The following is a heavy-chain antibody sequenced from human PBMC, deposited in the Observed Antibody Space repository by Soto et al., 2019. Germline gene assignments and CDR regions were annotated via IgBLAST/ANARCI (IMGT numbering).Heavy chain of an antibody. J-gene: IGHJ6*02. CDR2: MSFDGNHQ. D-gene: IGHD2-8*02. V-gene: IGHV3-30*03. CDR1: GFTINRND. CDR3: ASCARFPLVGVVYSALDV. Sequence: QVHLVESGGGVVQPGGSLRLSCAASGFTINRNDMYWVRQAPGKGLEWVAVMSFDGNHQHYADSVKGRFTISRDNSKNTLSLEMNSLRRDDTAVYYCASCARFPLVGVVYSALDVWGQGTTVIVSS.